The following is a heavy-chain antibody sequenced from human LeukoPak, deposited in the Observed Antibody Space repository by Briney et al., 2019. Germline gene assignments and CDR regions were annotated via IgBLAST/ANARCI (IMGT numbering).Heavy chain of an antibody. D-gene: IGHD6-13*01. V-gene: IGHV1-69*05. CDR3: ARGVRSSSWYSYYYYYYYMDV. Sequence: ASVKVSCKASGGTFSSYAISWVRQAPGQGLEWMGGIIAIFGTANYAQKFQGRVTITTDESTSTAYMELSSLRSEDTAVYYCARGVRSSSWYSYYYYYYYMDVWGKGTTVTVSS. CDR1: GGTFSSYA. J-gene: IGHJ6*03. CDR2: IIAIFGTA.